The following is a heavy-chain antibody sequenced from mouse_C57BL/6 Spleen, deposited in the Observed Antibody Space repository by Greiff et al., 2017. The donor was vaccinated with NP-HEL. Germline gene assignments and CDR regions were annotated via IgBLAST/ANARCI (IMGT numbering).Heavy chain of an antibody. CDR2: IYPRSGNT. D-gene: IGHD1-1*01. V-gene: IGHV1-81*01. CDR3: ARYHYGSSYEYFDY. J-gene: IGHJ2*01. Sequence: QVQLKESGAELVKPGASVKLSCKASGYTFTEYTIHWVKQRTGQGLEWIGEIYPRSGNTYYNEKFKGKATLTADKSSSTAYMELRSLTSEDSAVYFCARYHYGSSYEYFDYWGQGTTLTVSS. CDR1: GYTFTEYT.